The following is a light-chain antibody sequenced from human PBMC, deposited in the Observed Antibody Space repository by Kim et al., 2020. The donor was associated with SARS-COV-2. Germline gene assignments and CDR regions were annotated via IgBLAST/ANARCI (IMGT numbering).Light chain of an antibody. CDR3: SSYTSSSTLV. CDR2: DVS. Sequence: QSALTHPASVSGSPGQSITISCTGTSSDVGGYNYVSWYQQHPGKAPKLIIYDVSNRPSGVSNRFSGSKSGNTASLTISGLQAEDEADYYCSSYTSSSTLVFGTGTKVTVL. J-gene: IGLJ1*01. CDR1: SSDVGGYNY. V-gene: IGLV2-14*03.